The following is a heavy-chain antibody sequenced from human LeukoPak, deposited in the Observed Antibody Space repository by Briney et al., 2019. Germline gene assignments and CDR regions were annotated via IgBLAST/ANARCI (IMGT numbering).Heavy chain of an antibody. CDR3: ARGPKQQLPPGGWFDP. J-gene: IGHJ5*02. V-gene: IGHV1-2*02. D-gene: IGHD6-13*01. CDR2: INPSSGGT. Sequence: ASVKVSCKASGYTFTGYYMHWVRQAPGQGLEWMGWINPSSGGTNYAQKFQGRVTMTRDTSISTAYMELSRLRSDDTAVYYCARGPKQQLPPGGWFDPWGQGTLVTVSS. CDR1: GYTFTGYY.